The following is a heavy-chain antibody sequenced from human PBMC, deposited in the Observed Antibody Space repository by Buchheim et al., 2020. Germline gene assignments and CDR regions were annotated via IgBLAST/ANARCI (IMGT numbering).Heavy chain of an antibody. CDR1: GGSISSNYW. J-gene: IGHJ6*02. V-gene: IGHV4-4*02. D-gene: IGHD2-21*01. CDR3: ARIPYYYYYGLDV. CDR2: TYHSGST. Sequence: QVQLQESGPGLVKPSGTLSLTCDVSGGSISSNYWWSWVRQPPGMGLEWIGETYHSGSTNYNPSLKSRVTISVDKPKNQFSLKLTSVTAADTAVYYCARIPYYYYYGLDVWGQGTT.